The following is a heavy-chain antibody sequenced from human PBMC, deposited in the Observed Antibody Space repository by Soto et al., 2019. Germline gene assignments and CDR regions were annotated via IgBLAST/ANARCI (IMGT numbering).Heavy chain of an antibody. V-gene: IGHV3-23*01. CDR3: AKDDYYDSSYSDY. CDR1: GFTFSSYA. D-gene: IGHD3-22*01. Sequence: EVQLLESGGGLVQPGGSLRLSCAASGFTFSSYAMSWVRQAPGKGLEWVSAISGSGGSTYYADSVKGRFTISRDNSKNTLFLQINSLRAEDTAVYYCAKDDYYDSSYSDYWGQGTLVTVSS. J-gene: IGHJ4*02. CDR2: ISGSGGST.